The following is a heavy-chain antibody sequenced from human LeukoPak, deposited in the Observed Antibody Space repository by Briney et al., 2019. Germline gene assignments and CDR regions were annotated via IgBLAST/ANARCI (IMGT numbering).Heavy chain of an antibody. CDR2: ISGSGGST. CDR3: AKDKFIAGRYYYYMDV. CDR1: GFTFSSYA. Sequence: GGSLRLSCAASGFTFSSYAMSWVRQAPGKGLEWVSAISGSGGSTYYADSVKGRFTISRDNSKNTLYLQMNSLRAEDTAVYYCAKDKFIAGRYYYYMDVWGNGTTVTVSS. D-gene: IGHD3-16*02. J-gene: IGHJ6*03. V-gene: IGHV3-23*01.